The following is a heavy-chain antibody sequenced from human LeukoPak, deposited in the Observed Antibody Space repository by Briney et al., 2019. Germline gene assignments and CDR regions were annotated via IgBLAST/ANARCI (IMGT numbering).Heavy chain of an antibody. D-gene: IGHD4-17*01. CDR2: IYDSGST. J-gene: IGHJ3*02. Sequence: SETLSLTCAVSGGSISSYYWSWIRQPPGKGLEWIGDIYDSGSTNYNPSLKSRVTISVDTSKNRFSLKLSSVTAADTAVYYCARTTAAFDIWGQGTMVTVSS. CDR3: ARTTAAFDI. V-gene: IGHV4-59*12. CDR1: GGSISSYY.